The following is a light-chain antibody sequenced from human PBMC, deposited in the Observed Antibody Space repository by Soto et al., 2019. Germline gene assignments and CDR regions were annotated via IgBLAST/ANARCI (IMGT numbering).Light chain of an antibody. CDR1: SSDVGGYNY. V-gene: IGLV2-14*01. CDR3: SSYTSSSTVV. CDR2: DVS. Sequence: QSALTQPDSVSGSPGQSITLSCTGTSSDVGGYNYVSWYQQHPGKAPKLMIYDVSNRPSGVSNRFSGSKSGNTASLTISGLQAEDEADYYCSSYTSSSTVVFVGGTKLAVL. J-gene: IGLJ2*01.